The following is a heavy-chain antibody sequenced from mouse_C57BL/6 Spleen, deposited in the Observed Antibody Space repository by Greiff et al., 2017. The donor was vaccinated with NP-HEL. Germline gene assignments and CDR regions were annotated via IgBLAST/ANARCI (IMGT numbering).Heavy chain of an antibody. CDR1: GYTFTSYW. CDR3: ARPYYYGSSYSTWFAY. D-gene: IGHD1-1*01. CDR2: IDPSDSYT. J-gene: IGHJ3*01. V-gene: IGHV1-69*01. Sequence: QVQLQQPGAELVMPGASVKLSCKASGYTFTSYWMHWVKQRPGQGLEWIGEIDPSDSYTNYNQKFKGKSTLTVDKSSSTAYMQLSSLTSEDSAVYYCARPYYYGSSYSTWFAYWGQGTRVTVAA.